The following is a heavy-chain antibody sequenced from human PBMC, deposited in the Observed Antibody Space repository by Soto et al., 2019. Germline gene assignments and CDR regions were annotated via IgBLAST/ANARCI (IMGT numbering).Heavy chain of an antibody. J-gene: IGHJ4*02. CDR1: GGTFVRHV. CDR2: INPLSGIP. V-gene: IGHV1-69*09. D-gene: IGHD2-2*01. Sequence: QVQLVQSGAEVKKPESSVTVSCKTSGGTFVRHVLSWVRQAPGQGPEWMGKINPLSGIPNYAQKFQDRVTFTADTDSSTAYMELNSLRSDDTAVYYCAAPACAATWCSPSHNLDHWGQGTLVTVSS. CDR3: AAPACAATWCSPSHNLDH.